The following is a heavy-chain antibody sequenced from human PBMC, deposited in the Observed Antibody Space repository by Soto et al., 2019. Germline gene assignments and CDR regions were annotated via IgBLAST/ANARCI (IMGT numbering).Heavy chain of an antibody. CDR1: GFTFSSYS. V-gene: IGHV3-48*02. Sequence: GGSLRLSCAASGFTFSSYSVNWVRQAPGKGLEWVSYISSSSSTIYYADSVKGRFTISRDNAKNSLYLQMNSLRDEDTAVYYCARDVAVVVVAATTNWFDPWGQGTLVTVSS. CDR2: ISSSSSTI. CDR3: ARDVAVVVVAATTNWFDP. J-gene: IGHJ5*02. D-gene: IGHD2-15*01.